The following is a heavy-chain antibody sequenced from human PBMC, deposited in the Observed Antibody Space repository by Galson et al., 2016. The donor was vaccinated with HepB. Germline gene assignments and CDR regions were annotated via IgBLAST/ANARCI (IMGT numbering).Heavy chain of an antibody. D-gene: IGHD5-12*01. V-gene: IGHV3-53*05. CDR1: GFTVSSKY. J-gene: IGHJ3*02. CDR2: LYSDGGT. Sequence: SLRLSCAASGFTVSSKYMSWVRQAPGKGLEWVSVLYSDGGTYYADSVKGRVSISRDNYKNSVSLQINSLRTADTAVYYCAKADTGYIWDPIDMWGQGTRVTVSP. CDR3: AKADTGYIWDPIDM.